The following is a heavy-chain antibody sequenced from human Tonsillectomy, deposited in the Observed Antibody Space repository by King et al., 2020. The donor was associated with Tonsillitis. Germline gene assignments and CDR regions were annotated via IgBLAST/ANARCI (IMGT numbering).Heavy chain of an antibody. CDR3: VKDSWATLHNWFDP. CDR2: ISYDGSIK. V-gene: IGHV3-30*18. CDR1: GFTFSTYG. Sequence: VQLVESGGGVVQPGRSLRLSCAASGFTFSTYGMHWVRQAPGKGLEWLAVISYDGSIKYYADSVKGRFTISRDNSKNTVYLQMNSLRAEDKAVYYCVKDSWATLHNWFDPWGQGTLVTVSS. J-gene: IGHJ5*02. D-gene: IGHD3-16*01.